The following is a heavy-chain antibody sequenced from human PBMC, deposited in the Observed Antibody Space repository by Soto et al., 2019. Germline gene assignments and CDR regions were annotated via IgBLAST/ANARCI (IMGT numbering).Heavy chain of an antibody. Sequence: PSETLSLTCTVSGGSISSYYWSWIRQPPGKGLEWIGYISDSGSTNYNPSLKSRVTISVDTSNNQFSLKLSSVTAADTAVYYCARRIKYYYAMDVWGQGTTVTVS. D-gene: IGHD2-15*01. CDR3: ARRIKYYYAMDV. CDR1: GGSISSYY. V-gene: IGHV4-59*08. CDR2: ISDSGST. J-gene: IGHJ6*02.